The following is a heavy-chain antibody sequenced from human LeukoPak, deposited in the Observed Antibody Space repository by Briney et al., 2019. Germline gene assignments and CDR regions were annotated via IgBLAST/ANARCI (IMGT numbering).Heavy chain of an antibody. D-gene: IGHD6-6*01. CDR2: IGKDGTGN. CDR1: GFSLSRYW. J-gene: IGHJ4*02. CDR3: ARDHGSSSPDYYFDY. V-gene: IGHV3-7*01. Sequence: GGSLRLSCAASGFSLSRYWMSWARQAPGKGLEWVANIGKDGTGNHYVDSVKGRFTISRDNAKNSLYLQVSSLRAEDTAVYYCARDHGSSSPDYYFDYWGQGTLVTVSS.